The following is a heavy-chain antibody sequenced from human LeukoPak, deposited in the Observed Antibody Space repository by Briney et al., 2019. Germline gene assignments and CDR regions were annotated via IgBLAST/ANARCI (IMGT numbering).Heavy chain of an antibody. Sequence: PGGSLRLSCAAAGFTFSSSGMHWVRQAPGKGLEWVAVISYDGSNKYYADSVKGRFTISRDNSKNTLYLQMNSLRAEDTAVYYCAKDGGLWVSAHWGDSWGRGTLVTVSS. J-gene: IGHJ4*02. V-gene: IGHV3-30*18. CDR1: GFTFSSSG. D-gene: IGHD7-27*01. CDR3: AKDGGLWVSAHWGDS. CDR2: ISYDGSNK.